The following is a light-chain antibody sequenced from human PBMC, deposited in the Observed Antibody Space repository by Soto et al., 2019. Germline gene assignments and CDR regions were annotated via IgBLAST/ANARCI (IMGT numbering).Light chain of an antibody. CDR3: QQYHSYPLS. J-gene: IGKJ4*02. CDR1: QDIVHY. CDR2: SAS. Sequence: DIQMPQFPPSLSASVGDRVTITCRASQDIVHYLAWFQQIPGKAPKSLIYSASSLQSGVPSRFSGRASGTECYLTISSLQPEDFATYYCQQYHSYPLSFGGGTEVEIK. V-gene: IGKV1-16*01.